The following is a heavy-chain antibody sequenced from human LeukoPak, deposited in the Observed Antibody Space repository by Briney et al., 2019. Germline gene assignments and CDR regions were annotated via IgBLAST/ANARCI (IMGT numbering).Heavy chain of an antibody. V-gene: IGHV3-21*01. CDR3: ASADIVVVPGDAFDI. D-gene: IGHD2-2*01. Sequence: PGGSLRLSCAASGFTFSSYSMNWVRQAPGKGLEWVSSISSSSSYIYYADSVKGRFTISRDNAKNSLYLQMNSLRAEDTAVYYCASADIVVVPGDAFDIWGQGTMATVSS. CDR2: ISSSSSYI. CDR1: GFTFSSYS. J-gene: IGHJ3*02.